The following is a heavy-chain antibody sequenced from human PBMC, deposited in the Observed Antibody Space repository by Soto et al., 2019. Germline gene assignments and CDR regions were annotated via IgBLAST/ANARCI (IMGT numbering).Heavy chain of an antibody. CDR1: GGSFSGYY. V-gene: IGHV4-34*01. CDR3: ARRYSSGWYHFDY. D-gene: IGHD6-19*01. Sequence: SETLSLTCAVYGGSFSGYYWSWIRQPPGKGPEWIGEINHSGSTNYNPSLKSRVTISVDTSKNQFSLKLSSVTAADTAVYYCARRYSSGWYHFDYWGQGTLVTVSS. CDR2: INHSGST. J-gene: IGHJ4*02.